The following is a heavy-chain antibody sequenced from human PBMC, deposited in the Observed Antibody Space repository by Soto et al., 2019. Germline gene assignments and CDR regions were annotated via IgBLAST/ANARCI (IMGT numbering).Heavy chain of an antibody. CDR2: IWYDGSNK. CDR1: GFTFSSYG. D-gene: IGHD2-15*01. Sequence: QVQLVESGGGVVQPGRYLRLSCAASGFTFSSYGMHWVRQAPGKGLEWVAVIWYDGSNKYYADSVKGRFTISRDNSKKTMYRQMNSLTDEDTVEYYCAREGHCSIGSCSGGVDYWGQGTLVTVSS. V-gene: IGHV3-33*01. CDR3: AREGHCSIGSCSGGVDY. J-gene: IGHJ4*02.